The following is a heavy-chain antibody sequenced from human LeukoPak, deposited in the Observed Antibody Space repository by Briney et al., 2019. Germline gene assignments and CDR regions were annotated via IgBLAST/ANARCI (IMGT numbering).Heavy chain of an antibody. CDR2: VSSTSSFI. Sequence: GGSLRLSCAASGFTFSSYSINWVRQAPGKGLEWVSCVSSTSSFIYYADSVKGRFTISRDTAKSSLYLQLSSLRAEDTAVYFCVRSLFDRLLRDWGQGTLVTVSS. J-gene: IGHJ4*02. CDR3: VRSLFDRLLRD. V-gene: IGHV3-21*01. D-gene: IGHD2/OR15-2a*01. CDR1: GFTFSSYS.